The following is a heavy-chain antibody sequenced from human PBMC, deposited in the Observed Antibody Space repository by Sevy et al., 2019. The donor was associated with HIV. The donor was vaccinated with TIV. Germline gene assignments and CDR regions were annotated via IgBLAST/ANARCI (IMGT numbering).Heavy chain of an antibody. CDR2: INHSGST. Sequence: SETLSLTCAVYGGSFSGYYWNWIRQTPEKGLEWIGEINHSGSTNYNPSLKSRVTISVDTSKNQFSLRLNSVTAADTAVYYCARAPPVVVVPGAPSWFDPWGQGTLVTVSS. D-gene: IGHD2-2*01. CDR3: ARAPPVVVVPGAPSWFDP. V-gene: IGHV4-34*01. CDR1: GGSFSGYY. J-gene: IGHJ5*02.